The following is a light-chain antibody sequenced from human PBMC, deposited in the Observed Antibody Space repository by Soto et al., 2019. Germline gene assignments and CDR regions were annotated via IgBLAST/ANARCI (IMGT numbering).Light chain of an antibody. Sequence: QSVLTQPPSASGTPGQGVTISCSGGSSNIGGNTVNWYQQLPGTAPKLLVYSYNQRPSGVPDRFSGSKSGTSASLAISGLRSEDEADYYCAAWDDSLNGVVFGGATKLTVL. CDR1: SSNIGGNT. J-gene: IGLJ2*01. CDR2: SYN. CDR3: AAWDDSLNGVV. V-gene: IGLV1-44*01.